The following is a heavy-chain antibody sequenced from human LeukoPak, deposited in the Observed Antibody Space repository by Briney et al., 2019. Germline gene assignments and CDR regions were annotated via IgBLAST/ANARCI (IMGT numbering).Heavy chain of an antibody. D-gene: IGHD3-22*01. CDR2: IYHSGST. V-gene: IGHV4-30-2*01. Sequence: SETLSLTCAVSGGSISSGGYSWSWIRQPPGKGLEWIGYIYHSGSTYYNPSLKSRVTISVDRSKNQFSLKLSSVTAADTAVYYCARVGNYYDSSGYYRPHGAFDIWGQGTMVTVSS. J-gene: IGHJ3*02. CDR3: ARVGNYYDSSGYYRPHGAFDI. CDR1: GGSISSGGYS.